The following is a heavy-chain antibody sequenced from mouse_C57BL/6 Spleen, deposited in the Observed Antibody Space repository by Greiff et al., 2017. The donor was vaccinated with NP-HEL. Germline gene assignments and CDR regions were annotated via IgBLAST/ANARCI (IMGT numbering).Heavy chain of an antibody. CDR2: IYPSSGNT. J-gene: IGHJ2*01. CDR3: ARSVTTVVVSYNLDY. D-gene: IGHD1-1*01. Sequence: QVQLQQSGAELARPGASVKLSCKASGYTFTSYGISWVKQRTGQGLEWIGDIYPSSGNTNYNEKFKGKATLTADKSSSTAYMELRSLTSEDSAVSLVARSVTTVVVSYNLDYWGQGTTLTVSS. V-gene: IGHV1-81*01. CDR1: GYTFTSYG.